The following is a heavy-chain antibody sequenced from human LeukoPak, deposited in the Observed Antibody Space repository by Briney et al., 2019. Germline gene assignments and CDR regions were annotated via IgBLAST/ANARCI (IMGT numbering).Heavy chain of an antibody. D-gene: IGHD2-21*02. V-gene: IGHV1-2*06. Sequence: ASVKVSCKASGYTFTGYYMNWVRQAPGQGLEWMGRINPNSGGTNYAQKFQGRVTMTRGTSISTAYMELTSLRSDDTAVYYCARDSAYCGGDCPDYWGQGTLVTVSS. CDR1: GYTFTGYY. CDR3: ARDSAYCGGDCPDY. J-gene: IGHJ4*02. CDR2: INPNSGGT.